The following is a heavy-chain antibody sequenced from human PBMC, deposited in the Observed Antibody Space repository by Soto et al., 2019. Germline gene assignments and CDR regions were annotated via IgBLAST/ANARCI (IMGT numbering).Heavy chain of an antibody. J-gene: IGHJ4*02. CDR2: IDPSDSQT. CDR3: ARQIYDSDAGPNFQYYFDS. V-gene: IGHV5-10-1*01. CDR1: GYSFAGSW. Sequence: SLKISCKGSGYSFAGSWITWLRQKPGKGLEWMGRIDPSDSQTYYSPSFRGHVTISVTKSITTVFLQWSSLRASDTAMYYCARQIYDSDAGPNFQYYFDSWGQGTPVTVSS. D-gene: IGHD5-12*01.